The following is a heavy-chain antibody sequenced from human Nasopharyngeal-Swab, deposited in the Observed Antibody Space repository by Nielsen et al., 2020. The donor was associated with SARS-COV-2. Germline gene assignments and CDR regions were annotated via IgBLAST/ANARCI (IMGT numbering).Heavy chain of an antibody. CDR2: ISSSGSTI. Sequence: GESLKISCAASGFTFSDYYMSWIRQAPGKGLEWVSYISSSGSTIYYADSVKGRFTISRDNAKNSLYLQMNSLRAEDTAVYYCARVGRLRSEFDYWGQGTLVTVSS. D-gene: IGHD3-10*02. CDR1: GFTFSDYY. J-gene: IGHJ4*02. V-gene: IGHV3-11*04. CDR3: ARVGRLRSEFDY.